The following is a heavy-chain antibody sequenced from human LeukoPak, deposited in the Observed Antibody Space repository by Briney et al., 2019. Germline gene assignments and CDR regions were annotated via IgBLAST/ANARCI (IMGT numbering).Heavy chain of an antibody. V-gene: IGHV3-21*01. CDR1: GFTFSSYS. Sequence: GGSLRLSCAASGFTFSSYSMNWVRQAPGKGLEWVSSIISSSSYIYYADSVKGRFTISRDNAKNSLYLQMNSLRAEDTAVYYCASSEEGGYSYGLRTGDYWGQGTLVTVSS. CDR2: IISSSSYI. CDR3: ASSEEGGYSYGLRTGDY. D-gene: IGHD5-18*01. J-gene: IGHJ4*02.